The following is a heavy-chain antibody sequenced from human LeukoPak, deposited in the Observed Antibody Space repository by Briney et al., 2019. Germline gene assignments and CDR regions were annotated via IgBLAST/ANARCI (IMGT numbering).Heavy chain of an antibody. Sequence: GGSLRLSCAASGFTFTDYYVTWIRQAPGGGLEWVSYISSGGSTIYYADSVKGRFTISRDIAKNSLSVQMNSLRAEDTDAYYCARRRDYFDYWGQGTLVTVSS. V-gene: IGHV3-11*01. CDR2: ISSGGSTI. J-gene: IGHJ4*02. CDR3: ARRRDYFDY. CDR1: GFTFTDYY.